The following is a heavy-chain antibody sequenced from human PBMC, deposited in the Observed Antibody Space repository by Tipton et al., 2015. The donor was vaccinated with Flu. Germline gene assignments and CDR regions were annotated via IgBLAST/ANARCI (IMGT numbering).Heavy chain of an antibody. D-gene: IGHD7-27*01. CDR1: GFNFSTYA. Sequence: SLRLSCAASGFNFSTYAMHWVRQAPGKGLEWVAVIWYDGSNKYYADSVTGRFTITRDNAKNSLFLQMNSLRAEDTAVKYCATLTGDDYWGQGTLVTVSS. J-gene: IGHJ4*02. CDR3: ATLTGDDY. V-gene: IGHV3-33*03. CDR2: IWYDGSNK.